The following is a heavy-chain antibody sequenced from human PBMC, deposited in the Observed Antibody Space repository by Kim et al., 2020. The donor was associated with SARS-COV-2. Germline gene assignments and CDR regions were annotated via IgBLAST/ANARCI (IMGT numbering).Heavy chain of an antibody. CDR2: IYSGGST. D-gene: IGHD6-19*01. Sequence: GGSLRLSCAASGFTVSSNYMSWVRQAPGKGLEWVSVIYSGGSTYYADSVKGRFTISRHNSKNTLYLQMNSLRVEDTAVYYCSRGTGSGWYYFDHWGQGTLVTVST. CDR1: GFTVSSNY. CDR3: SRGTGSGWYYFDH. J-gene: IGHJ4*02. V-gene: IGHV3-53*04.